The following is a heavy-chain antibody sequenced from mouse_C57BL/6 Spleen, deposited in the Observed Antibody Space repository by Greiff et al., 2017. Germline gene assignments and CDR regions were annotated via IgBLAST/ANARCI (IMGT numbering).Heavy chain of an antibody. CDR3: ARVYDCGAMDY. D-gene: IGHD2-3*01. CDR1: GYSFTGYY. V-gene: IGHV1-42*01. J-gene: IGHJ4*01. CDR2: INPSTGGT. Sequence: VQLQQSGPELVKPGASVKISCKASGYSFTGYYMHWVKQSPAKSLEWIGEINPSTGGTTYNQKFKAKATLTVDKTSSTAYMQLKSLTSEDSAVYYCARVYDCGAMDYWGQGTSVTVSS.